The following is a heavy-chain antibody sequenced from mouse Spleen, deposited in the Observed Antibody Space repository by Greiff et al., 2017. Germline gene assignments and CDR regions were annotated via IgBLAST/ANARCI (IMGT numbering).Heavy chain of an antibody. CDR1: GYTFTSYW. Sequence: QVQLQQPGAELVRPGSSVKLSCKASGYTFTSYWMHWVKQRPIQGLEWIGNIDPSDSETHYNQKFTDKATLTVDKSSSTAYMQLSSLTSEDSAVYYCARKYGSSYVFDYWGQGTTLTVSS. CDR2: IDPSDSET. D-gene: IGHD1-1*01. J-gene: IGHJ2*01. V-gene: IGHV1-52*01. CDR3: ARKYGSSYVFDY.